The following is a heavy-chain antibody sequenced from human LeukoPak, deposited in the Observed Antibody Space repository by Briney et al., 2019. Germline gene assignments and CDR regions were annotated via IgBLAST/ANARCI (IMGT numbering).Heavy chain of an antibody. V-gene: IGHV3-48*03. D-gene: IGHD3-3*01. CDR2: ISSSGSTI. CDR1: GFTFSSYE. CDR3: ARDRQVFGVVTIAFDY. Sequence: GGSLRLSCAASGFTFSSYEMNWVRQAPGKGLEWVSYISSSGSTIYYADSVKGRFTISRDNAKNSLYLQMNSLRAEDTAVYYCARDRQVFGVVTIAFDYWGQGTLVTVSS. J-gene: IGHJ4*02.